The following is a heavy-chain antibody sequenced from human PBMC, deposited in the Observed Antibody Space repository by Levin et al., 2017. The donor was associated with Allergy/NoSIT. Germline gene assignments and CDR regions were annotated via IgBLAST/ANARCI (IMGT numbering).Heavy chain of an antibody. V-gene: IGHV3-9*01. CDR2: ISWKSSRI. CDR3: AKESRSSGDWSDAFDI. Sequence: PGGSLRLSCAASGFTFHEYAMHWLRQAPGKGLEWVSGISWKSSRIDYSESVKGRFTISRDNARNSLYLQMNNLRPEDTALYYCAKESRSSGDWSDAFDIWGQGTMVTVS. CDR1: GFTFHEYA. D-gene: IGHD6-19*01. J-gene: IGHJ3*02.